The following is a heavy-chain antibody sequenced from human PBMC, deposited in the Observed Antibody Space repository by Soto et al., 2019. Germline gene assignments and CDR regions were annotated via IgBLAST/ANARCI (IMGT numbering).Heavy chain of an antibody. Sequence: GGSLRLSCAASGFTFSSYGMHWVRQAPGKGLEWVAVISYDGSNKYYADSVKGRFTISKDNSKNTLYLQMNSLRAEDTAVYYCAKDLRSRFGELSPRFYGMDVWGQGTTVTVSS. J-gene: IGHJ6*02. V-gene: IGHV3-30*18. D-gene: IGHD3-10*01. CDR1: GFTFSSYG. CDR3: AKDLRSRFGELSPRFYGMDV. CDR2: ISYDGSNK.